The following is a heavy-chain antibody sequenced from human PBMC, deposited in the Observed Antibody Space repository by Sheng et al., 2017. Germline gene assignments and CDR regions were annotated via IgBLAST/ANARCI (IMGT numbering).Heavy chain of an antibody. CDR1: GFTFSSYS. CDR3: ARDCSGGSCYQRPPNYYYYYGMDV. J-gene: IGHJ6*02. CDR2: ISSSSSYI. V-gene: IGHV3-21*01. Sequence: EVQLVESGGGLVKPGGSLRLSCAASGFTFSSYSMNWVRQAPGKGLEWVSSISSSSSYIYYADSVKGRFTISRDNAKNSLYLQMNSLRAEDTAVYYCARDCSGGSCYQRPPNYYYYYGMDVWGQGTTVTV. D-gene: IGHD2-15*01.